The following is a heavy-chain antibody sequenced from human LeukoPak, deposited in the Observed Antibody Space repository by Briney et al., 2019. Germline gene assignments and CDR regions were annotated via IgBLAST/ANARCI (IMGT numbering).Heavy chain of an antibody. CDR2: LFYSGST. Sequence: SQTLSLTCTVSGGSISSSSYYWGWIRQPPGKGLEWIGSLFYSGSTYYNPSLKSRVTISVDTSKNQFSLQLTSVTAADTAVYYCARANRGYYYYYMDVWGKGTTVTVSS. D-gene: IGHD3-10*01. CDR1: GGSISSSSYY. CDR3: ARANRGYYYYYMDV. J-gene: IGHJ6*03. V-gene: IGHV4-39*07.